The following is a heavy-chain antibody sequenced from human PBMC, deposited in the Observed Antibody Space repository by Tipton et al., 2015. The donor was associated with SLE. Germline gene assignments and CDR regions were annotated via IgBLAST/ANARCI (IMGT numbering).Heavy chain of an antibody. Sequence: SLRLSCQASGFTFGLYAMTWVRQAPGKGPEWVSSISGGGSGSTTYYADSVKGRFTISRDNSRNTLYLQMNSLRAEDTAVYYCGVDPNGDFVGAFDMWGQGTMVTVSS. CDR3: GVDPNGDFVGAFDM. V-gene: IGHV3-23*01. D-gene: IGHD4-17*01. CDR2: ISGGGSGSTT. J-gene: IGHJ3*02. CDR1: GFTFGLYA.